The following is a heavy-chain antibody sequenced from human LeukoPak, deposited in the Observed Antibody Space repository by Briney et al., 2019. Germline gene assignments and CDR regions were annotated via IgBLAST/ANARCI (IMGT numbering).Heavy chain of an antibody. CDR1: GYSFTSYW. V-gene: IGHV5-51*01. CDR2: IYPGDSDT. Sequence: GESLKISSKGSGYSFTSYWIGWVRQMPAKGLEWMGIIYPGDSDTRYSPSFQGQVTISADKSISTAYLQWSSLKASDTAMYYCARRRRTTVTTPNDAFDIWGQGTMVTVSS. J-gene: IGHJ3*02. D-gene: IGHD4-17*01. CDR3: ARRRRTTVTTPNDAFDI.